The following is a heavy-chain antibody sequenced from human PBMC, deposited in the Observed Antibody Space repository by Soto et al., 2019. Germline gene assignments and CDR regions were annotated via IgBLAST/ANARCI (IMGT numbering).Heavy chain of an antibody. CDR2: ISYLGTKS. CDR3: ARTDTGGTYFEF. CDR1: GFTFSEYD. Sequence: QVQLVESGGDVVQPGMSLSLSCADSGFTFSEYDMHWVRQAPGKGLEWVALISYLGTKSEYADSVKGRFTISRDNFKKTVSLQMKSLRVEDSAVYFCARTDTGGTYFEFWGRGTLVTVSS. V-gene: IGHV3-33*08. D-gene: IGHD3-16*01. J-gene: IGHJ4*02.